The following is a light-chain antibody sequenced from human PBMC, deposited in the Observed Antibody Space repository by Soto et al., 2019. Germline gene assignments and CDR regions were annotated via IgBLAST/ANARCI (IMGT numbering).Light chain of an antibody. Sequence: DIQMTQSPSSLSASVGDRFAITCRASQGISTWLAWYQQKPGKAPKLLIYTASRLQTGVPPRFSGSGSGTDFTLTINSLQPEDFATYYCQHTNNFHFTFGQGTRLEIK. V-gene: IGKV1-12*01. CDR3: QHTNNFHFT. CDR2: TAS. CDR1: QGISTW. J-gene: IGKJ5*01.